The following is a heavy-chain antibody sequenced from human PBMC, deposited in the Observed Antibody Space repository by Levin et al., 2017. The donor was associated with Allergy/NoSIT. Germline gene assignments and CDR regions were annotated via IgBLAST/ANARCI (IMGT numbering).Heavy chain of an antibody. CDR2: ITHGGTP. CDR3: ARGRYRSFGGIVPLI. V-gene: IGHV4-34*01. Sequence: ESLKISCSVDGDSFSGYYWIWIRQPPGKGLEWIGEITHGGTPNYNPSLGSRLTLTIDTSNNHFSLKLTSVTAADTALYYCARGRYRSFGGIVPLIWGQGTMVAVSS. D-gene: IGHD3-16*01. CDR1: GDSFSGYY. J-gene: IGHJ3*02.